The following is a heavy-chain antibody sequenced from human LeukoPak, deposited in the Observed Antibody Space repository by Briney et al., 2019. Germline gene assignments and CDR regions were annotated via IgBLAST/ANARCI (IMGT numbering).Heavy chain of an antibody. V-gene: IGHV5-51*01. D-gene: IGHD3-22*01. CDR2: IYPGDSDT. CDR3: ASHSYYYDSSGTHPGYYYYYMDV. Sequence: GASLQISCKGSGYSFTSYWIGWVRQLPGKGLEWMGIIYPGDSDTRYSPSFQGQVTISADKSISTAYLQWSSLKASDTAMYYCASHSYYYDSSGTHPGYYYYYMDVWGKGTKVTVSS. J-gene: IGHJ6*03. CDR1: GYSFTSYW.